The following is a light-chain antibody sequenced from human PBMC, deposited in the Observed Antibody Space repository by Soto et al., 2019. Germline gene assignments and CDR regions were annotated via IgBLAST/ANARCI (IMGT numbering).Light chain of an antibody. CDR2: DAS. CDR1: QSLSDW. CDR3: QQYKSYAMYT. V-gene: IGKV1-5*01. Sequence: DIQMTQSPSTLSASVGDSVTITCRASQSLSDWLAWYQQKPGKAPSLLIYDASTLERGVPSRFSGNGSGTEFTLAISSPQPDDSATYYCQQYKSYAMYTFGQGTKLELK. J-gene: IGKJ2*01.